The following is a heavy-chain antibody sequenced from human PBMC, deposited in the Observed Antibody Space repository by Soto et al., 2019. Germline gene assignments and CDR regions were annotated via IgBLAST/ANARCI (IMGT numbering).Heavy chain of an antibody. CDR1: GGSISSYY. V-gene: IGHV4-59*01. CDR2: IYYSGST. CDR3: ARAIEYSGYDYTTIFDY. J-gene: IGHJ4*02. D-gene: IGHD5-12*01. Sequence: SETLSLTCTVSGGSISSYYWSWIRQPPGKGLEWIGYIYYSGSTNYNPSLKSRVTISVDTSKNQFSLKLSSVTAADTAVYYCARAIEYSGYDYTTIFDYWGQGTLVTVSS.